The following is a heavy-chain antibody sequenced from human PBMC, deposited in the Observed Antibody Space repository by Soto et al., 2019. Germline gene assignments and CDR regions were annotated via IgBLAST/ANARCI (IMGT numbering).Heavy chain of an antibody. CDR3: ASQWVY. CDR2: ISFDGSVK. CDR1: GFTFSSFA. J-gene: IGHJ4*02. Sequence: QVQLVESGGGVVQPGRSLRLSCAASGFTFSSFAMHWVRQAPGKGLEWVAVISFDGSVKSYADSVKGRFTISRDNSKHTLYLQMNSLRAEDTAVYYCASQWVYWGQGTLVTVSS. V-gene: IGHV3-30*04. D-gene: IGHD1-26*01.